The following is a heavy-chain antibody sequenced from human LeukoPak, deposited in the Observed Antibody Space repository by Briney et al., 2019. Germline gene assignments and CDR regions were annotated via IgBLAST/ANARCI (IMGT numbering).Heavy chain of an antibody. J-gene: IGHJ4*02. D-gene: IGHD3-3*01. V-gene: IGHV3-30-3*01. CDR3: AREGYNFCYDY. Sequence: SGGSLRLSCAASGFNFNIYTFHWVRQAPGKGLEWVAVTSHDGSGKYYADSLKGRFSISRDSSENTVYLQMNSLRVEDTAVYFCAREGYNFCYDYWGQGTLVTVSS. CDR2: TSHDGSGK. CDR1: GFNFNIYT.